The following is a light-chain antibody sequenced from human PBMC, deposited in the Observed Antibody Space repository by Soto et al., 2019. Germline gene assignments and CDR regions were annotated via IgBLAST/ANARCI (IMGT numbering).Light chain of an antibody. V-gene: IGLV1-40*01. CDR3: QSYDSSLSGYV. Sequence: QSALTQPPSVSGAPGQRVTISCTGSSSNIGAGFDVHWYQQLPGTAPRLLIYANTKRPSGVPDRFSGSRSGTSISLAISGLRAEDDSDYFCQSYDSSLSGYVFGTGTKVTVL. CDR1: SSNIGAGFD. J-gene: IGLJ1*01. CDR2: ANT.